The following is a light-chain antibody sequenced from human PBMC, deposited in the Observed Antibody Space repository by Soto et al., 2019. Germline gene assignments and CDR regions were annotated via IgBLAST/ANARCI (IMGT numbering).Light chain of an antibody. J-gene: IGKJ1*01. CDR3: QQTNSFPPT. V-gene: IGKV1-12*01. CDR1: QGISSW. CDR2: AAS. Sequence: DIQMTQSPSSVSASVGDRVTITCRASQGISSWLAWYQQKPGKAPKLLIYAASSLQSGLPSRFRGSGSGTDFPLTINSLKPEDFANYYCQQTNSFPPTFGQGTKVAIK.